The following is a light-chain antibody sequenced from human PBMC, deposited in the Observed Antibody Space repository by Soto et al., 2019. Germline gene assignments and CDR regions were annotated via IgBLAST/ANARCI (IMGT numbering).Light chain of an antibody. V-gene: IGKV1-9*01. CDR2: AAS. Sequence: DIHLTQSPSFLSASVGDRVTITCRASQDIRSFLAWYQQKPGKAPELLIYAASTLQSGVPSRFSGSGSGTEFTLTISSLQPDDFATYYCQHYNSYSEAFGQGTKVDIK. CDR3: QHYNSYSEA. CDR1: QDIRSF. J-gene: IGKJ1*01.